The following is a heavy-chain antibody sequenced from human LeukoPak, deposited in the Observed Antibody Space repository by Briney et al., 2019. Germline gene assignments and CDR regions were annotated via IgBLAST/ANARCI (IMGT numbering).Heavy chain of an antibody. J-gene: IGHJ4*02. V-gene: IGHV3-30*02. CDR3: AKDALYSRSSHVDY. D-gene: IGHD6-13*01. CDR1: GFTFSSYG. Sequence: GGSLRLSCAASGFTFSSYGMHWVRQAPGKGLEWVAFIRYDGSNKYYADSVKGRFTISRDNSKNTLYLQMNSLRAEDTAVYYCAKDALYSRSSHVDYWGQGTLATVSS. CDR2: IRYDGSNK.